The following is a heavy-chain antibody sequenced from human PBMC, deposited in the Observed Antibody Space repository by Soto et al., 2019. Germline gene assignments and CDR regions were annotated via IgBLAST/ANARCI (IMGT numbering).Heavy chain of an antibody. CDR3: ARLEPDGIAVAGDAFDI. D-gene: IGHD6-19*01. CDR2: IYYSGST. V-gene: IGHV4-39*01. J-gene: IGHJ3*02. CDR1: GGSISSYY. Sequence: PSETLSLTCTVSGGSISSYYWSWIRQPPGKGLEWIGSIYYSGSTYYNPSLKSRVTISVDTSKNQFSLKLSSVTAADTAVYYCARLEPDGIAVAGDAFDIWGQGTMVTVSS.